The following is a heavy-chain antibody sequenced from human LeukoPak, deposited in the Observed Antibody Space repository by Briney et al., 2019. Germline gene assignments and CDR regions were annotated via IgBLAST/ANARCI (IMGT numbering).Heavy chain of an antibody. CDR3: ARVYQLPNMRGIYYYYYMDV. J-gene: IGHJ6*03. CDR2: IKQDGSEK. V-gene: IGHV3-7*04. CDR1: GFTFSSYW. D-gene: IGHD2-2*01. Sequence: GGSLRLSCAASGFTFSSYWMSWVRQAPGKGLEWVANIKQDGSEKYYVDSVKGRFTISRDNTKNSLYLQMNSLRAEDTAVYYCARVYQLPNMRGIYYYYYMDVWGKGTTVTVSS.